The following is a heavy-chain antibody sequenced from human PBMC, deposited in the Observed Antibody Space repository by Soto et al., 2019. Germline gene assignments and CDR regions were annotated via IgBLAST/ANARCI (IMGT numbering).Heavy chain of an antibody. CDR2: IVPMFGTA. D-gene: IGHD6-6*01. Sequence: QVQLVQSGAEVKEPGSSVKVSCKASGGTFANFIMNWVRQTPGQGLEWMGGIVPMFGTATYAEKFKGRVTISATESTSTASMELTSLGSEGTAVYYCARNGTYSSSLSQYSGMDVWGQGTTVTVS. V-gene: IGHV1-69*01. CDR3: ARNGTYSSSLSQYSGMDV. CDR1: GGTFANFI. J-gene: IGHJ6*02.